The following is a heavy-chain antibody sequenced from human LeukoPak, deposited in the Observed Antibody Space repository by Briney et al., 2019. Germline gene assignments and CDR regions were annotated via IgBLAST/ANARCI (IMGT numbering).Heavy chain of an antibody. CDR3: AQMAPYSPGYSQQ. CDR2: IYYSENT. CDR1: GVSISSYY. D-gene: IGHD2-15*01. Sequence: PSETLSLTCTVSGVSISSYYWSWIRQPPGKGLEWIGYIYYSENTNYNSSLKSRVTISEDTSKNQFSLNLTSVTAADTAVYYCAQMAPYSPGYSQQWGQGTLVTVSS. J-gene: IGHJ1*01. V-gene: IGHV4-59*01.